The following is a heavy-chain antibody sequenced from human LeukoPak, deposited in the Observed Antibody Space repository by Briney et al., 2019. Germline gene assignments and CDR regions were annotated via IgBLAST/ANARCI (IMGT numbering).Heavy chain of an antibody. Sequence: GGSLRLSCAASGFTFSGYCMSWVRQAPGKGLEWVANIKQDGSDKYYVDSEKGRFTISGDNAKNSLYLQMNSLRAEDMAVYYCARVSSSRELLFKYWGQGTLVTVSS. CDR3: ARVSSSRELLFKY. D-gene: IGHD3-10*01. J-gene: IGHJ4*02. V-gene: IGHV3-7*01. CDR1: GFTFSGYC. CDR2: IKQDGSDK.